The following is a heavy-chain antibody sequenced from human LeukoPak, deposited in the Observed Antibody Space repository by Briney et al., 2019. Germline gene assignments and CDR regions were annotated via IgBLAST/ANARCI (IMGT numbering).Heavy chain of an antibody. V-gene: IGHV3-48*01. CDR2: ISSSSSTI. CDR1: GFTFSSYG. CDR3: ARGEWSFDY. D-gene: IGHD3-3*01. J-gene: IGHJ4*02. Sequence: GRSLRLSCAASGFTFSSYGMHWVRQAPGKGLEWVSYISSSSSTIYYADSVEGRFTISRDNAKNSLYLQMNSLRAEDTAVYYCARGEWSFDYWGQGTLVTVSS.